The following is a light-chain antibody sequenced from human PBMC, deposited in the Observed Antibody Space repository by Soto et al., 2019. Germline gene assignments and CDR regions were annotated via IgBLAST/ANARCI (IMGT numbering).Light chain of an antibody. J-gene: IGKJ1*01. CDR2: GAR. CDR1: QSVFNNH. Sequence: EVVLTQSPGTLSLSPGARATLSCRASQSVFNNHIGWYQQKPGQAPRRLIYGARTRATGVPDRFSASGSGTDFSLTISRLEPEDFAVYYCQQYGTSPWTVGQGTKVDI. V-gene: IGKV3-20*01. CDR3: QQYGTSPWT.